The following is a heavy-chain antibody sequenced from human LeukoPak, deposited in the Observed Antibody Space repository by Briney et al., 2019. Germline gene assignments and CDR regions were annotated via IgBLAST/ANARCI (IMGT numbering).Heavy chain of an antibody. D-gene: IGHD6-19*01. J-gene: IGHJ4*02. CDR3: ASVPAPKKYSSGWYGYNFDY. V-gene: IGHV4-4*07. CDR1: GGSISSYY. Sequence: SETLSLTCTVSGGSISSYYWSWIRQPAGKGLEWIGRIYTSGSTNYTPSLKSRVTMSVDTSKNQFSLKLSSVTAADTAVYYCASVPAPKKYSSGWYGYNFDYWGQGTLVTVSS. CDR2: IYTSGST.